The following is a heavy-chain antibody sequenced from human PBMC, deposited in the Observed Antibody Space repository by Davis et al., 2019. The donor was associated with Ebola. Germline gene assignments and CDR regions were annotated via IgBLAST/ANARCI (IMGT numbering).Heavy chain of an antibody. J-gene: IGHJ6*04. Sequence: GESLKISCAASGFTFSDYYMSWIRQAPGKGLEWVSYISSSGSTIYYADSVKGRFTISRDNAKNSLYLQMNSLRAEDTAVYYCAKDRTRPPDYTHLDVWGKGTTVTVSS. CDR2: ISSSGSTI. D-gene: IGHD6-6*01. CDR1: GFTFSDYY. CDR3: AKDRTRPPDYTHLDV. V-gene: IGHV3-11*01.